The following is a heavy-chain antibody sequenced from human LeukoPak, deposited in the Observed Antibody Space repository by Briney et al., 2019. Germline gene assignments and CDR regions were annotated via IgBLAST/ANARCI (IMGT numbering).Heavy chain of an antibody. CDR2: FDPEDGET. CDR1: GYTLTELS. CDR3: ATECGYSGYDSCGDY. V-gene: IGHV1-24*01. Sequence: ASVKVSCRVSGYTLTELSMHWVRQAPGKGLEWMGGFDPEDGETIYAQKFQGRVTMTEDTSTDTAYMELSSLRSEDTAVYYCATECGYSGYDSCGDYWGQGTLVTVSS. D-gene: IGHD5-12*01. J-gene: IGHJ4*02.